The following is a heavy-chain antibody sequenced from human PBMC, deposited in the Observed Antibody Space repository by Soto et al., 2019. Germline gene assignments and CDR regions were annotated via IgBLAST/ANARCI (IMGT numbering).Heavy chain of an antibody. CDR2: ISSTSSPI. V-gene: IGHV3-21*06. D-gene: IGHD3-10*01. CDR1: GFTFSAYS. J-gene: IGHJ3*01. Sequence: EVQLVESGGGLVRPGGSLRLSCAASGFTFSAYSINWVRQAPGRGLEWVSSISSTSSPIFYAESVRGRFTLSRDNAKNSLYLQTNGLRAEDTAVYYCVRGGSRAPPGHLFDAWGQGTLVTVSS. CDR3: VRGGSRAPPGHLFDA.